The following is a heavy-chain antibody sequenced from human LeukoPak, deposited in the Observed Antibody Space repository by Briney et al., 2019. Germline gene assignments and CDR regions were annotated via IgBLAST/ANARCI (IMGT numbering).Heavy chain of an antibody. V-gene: IGHV4-34*01. CDR3: ARRGPGHRNDY. CDR1: GGSFSGYY. J-gene: IGHJ4*02. CDR2: INHSGGT. D-gene: IGHD1-14*01. Sequence: PSETLSLTCAVYGGSFSGYYWSWIRQPPGKGLEWIGEINHSGGTNYNPSLKSRVTISVDTSKSQFSLKLSSVTAADTAVYYCARRGPGHRNDYWGQGTLVTVSS.